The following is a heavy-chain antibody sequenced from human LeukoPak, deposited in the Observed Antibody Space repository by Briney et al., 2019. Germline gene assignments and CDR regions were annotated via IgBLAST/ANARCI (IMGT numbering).Heavy chain of an antibody. CDR2: ISPTGDYI. V-gene: IGHV3-21*01. J-gene: IGHJ4*02. Sequence: GGSLRLSCAASGFTFSRYNINWVRQAPGKGLEWVSSISPTGDYIYYADSVKGRFTISRDNAKNSVSLQMNSLRVEDTAVYYCATALYCSGYDCSTRLFDYWGQGALVTVSS. CDR3: ATALYCSGYDCSTRLFDY. CDR1: GFTFSRYN. D-gene: IGHD2-15*01.